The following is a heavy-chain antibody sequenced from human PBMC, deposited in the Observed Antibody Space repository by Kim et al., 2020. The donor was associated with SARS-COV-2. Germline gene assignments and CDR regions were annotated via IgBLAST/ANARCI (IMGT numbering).Heavy chain of an antibody. D-gene: IGHD3-16*01. CDR2: T. V-gene: IGHV3-64*01. Sequence: TSYATTVKGRFTVSRDNSKNTLYLQMGSLTAEDTAVYYCARGGGNRLADYWGQGTLVTVSS. J-gene: IGHJ4*02. CDR3: ARGGGNRLADY.